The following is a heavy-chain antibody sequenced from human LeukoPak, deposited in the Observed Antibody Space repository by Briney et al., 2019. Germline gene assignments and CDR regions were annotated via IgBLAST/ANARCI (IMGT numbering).Heavy chain of an antibody. Sequence: PSGTLSLTCAFSGDSIRKNYLWRWVRQFPGKGLEYIGEIYRTGRTNYNPSLKSRVTISIDKSENQFSLNLRSVTAADTAVYYCGRHDYGDSSAAFDIWGQGTMVTVSS. CDR2: IYRTGRT. CDR1: GDSIRKNYL. CDR3: GRHDYGDSSAAFDI. V-gene: IGHV4-4*02. D-gene: IGHD4-17*01. J-gene: IGHJ3*02.